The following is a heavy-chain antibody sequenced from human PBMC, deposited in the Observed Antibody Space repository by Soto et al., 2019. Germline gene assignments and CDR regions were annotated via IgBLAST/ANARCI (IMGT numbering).Heavy chain of an antibody. Sequence: SDTLSLTCVVSGDSIINNNWWRWVRQPPGKGLEWIGEIRHSGSTNYNPSLKSRVTISLDKSKNEFSLKVSSVTAADTAVYYCARAGRAGDFDYWGQGALVT. CDR3: ARAGRAGDFDY. CDR2: IRHSGST. D-gene: IGHD1-26*01. CDR1: GDSIINNNW. V-gene: IGHV4-4*02. J-gene: IGHJ4*02.